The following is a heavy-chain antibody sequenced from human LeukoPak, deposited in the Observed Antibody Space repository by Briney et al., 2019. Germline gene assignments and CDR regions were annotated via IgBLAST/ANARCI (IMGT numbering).Heavy chain of an antibody. CDR2: ISGSGGST. CDR1: GFTFSSYA. J-gene: IGHJ6*03. Sequence: PGGSLRLSCAASGFTFSSYAMSWVRQAPGKGLEWVSAISGSGGSTYYADSVKGRFTISRDNSKNTLYLQMNSLRAEDTAVYYCAKGLLRYYYYYMDVWGKGTTVTASS. CDR3: AKGLLRYYYYYMDV. D-gene: IGHD3-10*01. V-gene: IGHV3-23*01.